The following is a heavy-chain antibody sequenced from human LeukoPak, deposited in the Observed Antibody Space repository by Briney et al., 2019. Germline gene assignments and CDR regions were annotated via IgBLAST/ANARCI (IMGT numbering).Heavy chain of an antibody. D-gene: IGHD3-22*01. CDR3: ARLYDGSAYHADHFDY. CDR1: GFTFNTYN. Sequence: GGSLRLSCAGSGFTFNTYNMNWVRQAPGKGLEWVASISSSSSYIYYADSVKGRFTISRDNAKNSLYLQMNSLRAEDTAVYYCARLYDGSAYHADHFDYWGQGTLVIVSS. CDR2: ISSSSSYI. J-gene: IGHJ4*02. V-gene: IGHV3-21*01.